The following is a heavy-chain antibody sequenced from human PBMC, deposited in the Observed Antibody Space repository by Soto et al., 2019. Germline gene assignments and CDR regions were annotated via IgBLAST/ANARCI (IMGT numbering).Heavy chain of an antibody. Sequence: PGGSLRLSCAASGFTFSSYAMGWVRQAPGKGLEWVSAISGSGGSTYYADSVKGRFTISRDNSKNTLYLQMNSLRAEDTAVYYCAKDRLEASLVYYYYGMDVWGQGTTVTLSS. CDR1: GFTFSSYA. CDR2: ISGSGGST. J-gene: IGHJ6*02. CDR3: AKDRLEASLVYYYYGMDV. D-gene: IGHD1-1*01. V-gene: IGHV3-23*01.